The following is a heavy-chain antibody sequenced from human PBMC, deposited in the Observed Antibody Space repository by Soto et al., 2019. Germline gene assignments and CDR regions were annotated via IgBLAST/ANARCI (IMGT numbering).Heavy chain of an antibody. V-gene: IGHV3-23*01. J-gene: IGHJ4*02. CDR3: AKDDRTASRIDY. CDR2: ISGSGRNI. D-gene: IGHD2-21*02. Sequence: EVQLLESGGGLVQPGGSLRLSCATSGLSFSLYSMGWVRQAPGKGLEWVSAISGSGRNIHYADSVKGRFTIPRDNSKNTLSLQMNSLRAEDTALYYCAKDDRTASRIDYWGQGTLVTVSS. CDR1: GLSFSLYS.